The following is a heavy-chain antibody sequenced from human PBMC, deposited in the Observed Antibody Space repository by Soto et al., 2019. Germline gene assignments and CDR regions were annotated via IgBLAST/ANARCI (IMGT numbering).Heavy chain of an antibody. Sequence: GGSLRLSCAASGFTFSDHYMDWVRQAPGKGLEWVGRTRNKANSYTTEYAASVKGRFTISRDDSKNSLYLQMNSLKTEDTAVYYCARMSYCSSTSCFWFDPWGQGTLVTVS. CDR1: GFTFSDHY. J-gene: IGHJ5*02. CDR2: TRNKANSYTT. V-gene: IGHV3-72*01. CDR3: ARMSYCSSTSCFWFDP. D-gene: IGHD2-2*01.